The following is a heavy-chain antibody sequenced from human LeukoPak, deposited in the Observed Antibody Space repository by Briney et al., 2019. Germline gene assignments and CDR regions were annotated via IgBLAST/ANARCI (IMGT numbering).Heavy chain of an antibody. CDR2: INPNSGGT. V-gene: IGHV1-2*02. D-gene: IGHD2-21*01. J-gene: IGHJ6*03. CDR3: AWGGFSYYYYYMDV. CDR1: GYTFTGYY. Sequence: ASVKVPCKASGYTFTGYYMHWVRQAPGQGLEWMGWINPNSGGTNYAQKFQGRVTMTRDTSISTAYMELSRLRSDDTAVYYCAWGGFSYYYYYMDVWGKGTTVTVSS.